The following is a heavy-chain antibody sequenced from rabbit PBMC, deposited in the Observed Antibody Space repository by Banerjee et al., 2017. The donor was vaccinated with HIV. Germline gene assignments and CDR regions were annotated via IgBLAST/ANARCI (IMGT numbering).Heavy chain of an antibody. V-gene: IGHV1S47*01. Sequence: QEQLVESGGGLVQPEGSLTLTCKASGFDFSSNAMCWVRQAPGKGPEWIACIYTTSGITWYASWVNGRFTISRSTSLNTVDLQMTSLTAADTATYFCVRAGVYAGSSSYTGFDFNLWGPGTLVTVS. CDR2: IYTTSGIT. J-gene: IGHJ4*01. CDR1: GFDFSSNA. CDR3: VRAGVYAGSSSYTGFDFNL. D-gene: IGHD8-1*01.